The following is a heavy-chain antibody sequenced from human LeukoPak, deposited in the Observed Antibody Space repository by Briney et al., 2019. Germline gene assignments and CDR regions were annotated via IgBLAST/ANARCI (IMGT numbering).Heavy chain of an antibody. J-gene: IGHJ4*02. Sequence: GASVKVSCKASGYTFTSYAMNWVRQAPGQGLEWMGWINTNTGNPTYAQGFTGRCVFSLDTSVSTAYLQISSLKAEDTAVYYCARAFDYGDYERYFDFDYWGQGTLVTVSS. D-gene: IGHD4-17*01. CDR1: GYTFTSYA. V-gene: IGHV7-4-1*02. CDR3: ARAFDYGDYERYFDFDY. CDR2: INTNTGNP.